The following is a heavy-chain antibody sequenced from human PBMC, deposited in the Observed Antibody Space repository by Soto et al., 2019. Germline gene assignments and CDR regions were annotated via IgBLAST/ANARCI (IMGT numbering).Heavy chain of an antibody. CDR3: ARDGKDIVGVVSATKYYYYYCMDV. D-gene: IGHD2-15*01. CDR2: ISSSSSTI. Sequence: GGSLRLSCAASGFTFSSYSMNWVRQAPGKGLEWVSYISSSSSTIYYADSVKGRFTISRDNAKNSLYLQMNSLRDEDTAVYYCARDGKDIVGVVSATKYYYYYCMDVWFQGTTVTVSS. J-gene: IGHJ6*02. V-gene: IGHV3-48*02. CDR1: GFTFSSYS.